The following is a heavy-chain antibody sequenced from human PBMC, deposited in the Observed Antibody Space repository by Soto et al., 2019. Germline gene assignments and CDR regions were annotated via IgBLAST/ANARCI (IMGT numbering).Heavy chain of an antibody. J-gene: IGHJ4*02. Sequence: GESLKISCKASGYTFTTSWIGWVRQTPGQGLEWMGIIDPGDSDTRYSPSFQGRITISVDKSISTAYLQWSSLEASDTAIYYCERHAGNSWKGDYFDYWGRGALVTVSS. D-gene: IGHD6-13*01. CDR1: GYTFTTSW. CDR3: ERHAGNSWKGDYFDY. V-gene: IGHV5-51*01. CDR2: IDPGDSDT.